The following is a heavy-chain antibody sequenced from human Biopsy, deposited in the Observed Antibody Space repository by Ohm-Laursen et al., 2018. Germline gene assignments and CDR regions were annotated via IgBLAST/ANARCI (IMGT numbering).Heavy chain of an antibody. J-gene: IGHJ5*02. CDR3: ATEVVPASIGGRWLDP. CDR2: ISDSSSYI. V-gene: IGHV3-21*01. D-gene: IGHD2-2*01. CDR1: GVTLSGYT. Sequence: SLRLSCSASGVTLSGYTMNWVRQAPGKGLEWVSSISDSSSYIYYADSVKGRFTVSKENGKNSLYLHMNSLRAEDTAVYYCATEVVPASIGGRWLDPWGQGTLVTVSS.